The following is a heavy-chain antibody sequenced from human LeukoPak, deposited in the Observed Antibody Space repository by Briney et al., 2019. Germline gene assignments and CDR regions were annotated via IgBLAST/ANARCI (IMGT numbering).Heavy chain of an antibody. CDR3: AKSGIAAAGQRGYFDY. CDR1: GCTFSTYD. J-gene: IGHJ4*02. D-gene: IGHD6-13*01. CDR2: IWTDGSNK. V-gene: IGHV3-33*03. Sequence: GGSLRLSCIVSGCTFSTYDMHWVRQAPGKGLEWVAVIWTDGSNKYYTDSVNGRFTISRDNAKNTLYLQMNNLRAEDTAVYYCAKSGIAAAGQRGYFDYWGQGTLVTVSS.